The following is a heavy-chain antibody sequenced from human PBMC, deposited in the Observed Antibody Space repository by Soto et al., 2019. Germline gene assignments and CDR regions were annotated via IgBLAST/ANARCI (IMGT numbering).Heavy chain of an antibody. CDR2: ITSSGFDI. J-gene: IGHJ5*02. V-gene: IGHV3-21*06. D-gene: IGHD1-1*01. Sequence: PGGSLRLSCAASRFPFSSYSMSWVRQAPGKGLEWVSSITSSGFDIYYADSVKGRFSISRDNAKNSLYLQMNSLRADDTTVYFCTRKTGTTHAPWGQGTLVTVSS. CDR3: TRKTGTTHAP. CDR1: RFPFSSYS.